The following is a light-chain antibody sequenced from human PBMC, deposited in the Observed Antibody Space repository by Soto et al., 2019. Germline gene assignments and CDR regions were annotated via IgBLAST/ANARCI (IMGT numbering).Light chain of an antibody. V-gene: IGLV2-23*01. CDR3: CSYAGSSSAYV. Sequence: QSVLTQPASVSGSPGQSITISCTGTSSDVGSYNVVSWYQQHPGKAPKLLIYEGSKRPSGVSDRFSDSKSGNTASLTISGLQAEDEADYHCCSYAGSSSAYVFGTGTKVTVL. CDR1: SSDVGSYNV. J-gene: IGLJ1*01. CDR2: EGS.